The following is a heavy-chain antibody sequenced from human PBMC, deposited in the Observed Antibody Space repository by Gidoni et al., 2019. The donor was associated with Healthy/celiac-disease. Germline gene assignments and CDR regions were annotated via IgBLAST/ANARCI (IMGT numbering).Heavy chain of an antibody. V-gene: IGHV3-23*01. CDR2: ISGSGGST. J-gene: IGHJ4*02. D-gene: IGHD3-22*01. CDR1: GFTFRSYA. Sequence: EVQLLESGGGLVQHGGSLRLSCAVSGFTFRSYAMSWVRQAPGKGLEWVSAISGSGGSTYYADSVKGRFTISRDNSKNTLYLQMNSLRAEDTAVYYCAKQGNGLVVVYFDYWGQGTLVTVSS. CDR3: AKQGNGLVVVYFDY.